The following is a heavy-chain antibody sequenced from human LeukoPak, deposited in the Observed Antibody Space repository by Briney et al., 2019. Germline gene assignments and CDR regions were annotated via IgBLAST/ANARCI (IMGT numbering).Heavy chain of an antibody. V-gene: IGHV4-59*01. Sequence: PSETLSLTCTVSGGSISSYYWSWIRQPPGKGLEWIGYTYYSGSTNYNPSLKSRVTISVDTSKNQFSLKLSSVTAADTAVYYCARSIAARPEYYYMDVWGKGTTVTVSS. D-gene: IGHD6-6*01. CDR2: TYYSGST. J-gene: IGHJ6*03. CDR3: ARSIAARPEYYYMDV. CDR1: GGSISSYY.